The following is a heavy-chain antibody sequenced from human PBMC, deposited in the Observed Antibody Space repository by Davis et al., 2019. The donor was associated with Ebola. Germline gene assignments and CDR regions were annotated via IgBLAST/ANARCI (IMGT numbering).Heavy chain of an antibody. CDR1: GFIFSTYV. V-gene: IGHV3-23*01. CDR3: AKDWFDY. Sequence: GESLKISCSASGFIFSTYVMSWVRQAPGKGLEWVSTYGTSADTYYADSVKGRFTISRDNSKNTLYLQMNGLRVEDTAIYYCAKDWFDYWGQGTLVTVSS. J-gene: IGHJ4*02. CDR2: GTSADT.